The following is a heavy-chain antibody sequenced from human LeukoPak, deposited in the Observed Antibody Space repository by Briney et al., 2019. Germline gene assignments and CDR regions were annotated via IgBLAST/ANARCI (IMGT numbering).Heavy chain of an antibody. CDR2: IYENGGTT. V-gene: IGHV3-23*01. CDR3: ASSGSYRFDY. J-gene: IGHJ4*02. Sequence: GGSLRLSCVGSGFTFRSHAMSWVRQAPGKGLEFVSGIYENGGTTYYADSVKGRFSISRDNAKNSLYLQMNSLRDEDTAVYYCASSGSYRFDYWGQGTLVTDSS. CDR1: GFTFRSHA. D-gene: IGHD1-26*01.